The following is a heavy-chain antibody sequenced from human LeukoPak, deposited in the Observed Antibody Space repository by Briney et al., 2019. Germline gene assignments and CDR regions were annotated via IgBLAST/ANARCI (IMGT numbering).Heavy chain of an antibody. Sequence: SGGSLRLSCAASGFTFSSYAMSWVRQAPGKGLEWVSYISSSGSTIYYADSVKGRFTISRDNAKNSLYLQMNSLRAEDTAVYYCARVRSRITIFGVARTNRVGWFDPWGQGTLVTVSS. J-gene: IGHJ5*02. CDR3: ARVRSRITIFGVARTNRVGWFDP. D-gene: IGHD3-3*01. V-gene: IGHV3-48*04. CDR1: GFTFSSYA. CDR2: ISSSGSTI.